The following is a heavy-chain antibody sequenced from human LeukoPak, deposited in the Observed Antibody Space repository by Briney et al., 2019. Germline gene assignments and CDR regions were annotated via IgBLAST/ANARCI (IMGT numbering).Heavy chain of an antibody. CDR1: GFTFSNNW. CDR2: IKEDGSEK. Sequence: GGSLRLSCAASGFTFSNNWMSWVRQAPGKGLEWVANIKEDGSEKYYVDSVKGRFTISRDHAKNSLYLQMNSLRAEDTAVYYCARDVSALDIWGQGTMVTVSS. V-gene: IGHV3-7*01. J-gene: IGHJ3*02. CDR3: ARDVSALDI.